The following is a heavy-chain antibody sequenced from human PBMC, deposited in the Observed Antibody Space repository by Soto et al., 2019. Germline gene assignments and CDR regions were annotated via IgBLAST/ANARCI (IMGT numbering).Heavy chain of an antibody. J-gene: IGHJ6*01. Sequence: GESLKISCKGSGYSFTSYWIGWVHQMPGKALEWMGIIYPGDSDTRYSPSFQGQVTISADKSISTAYLQWSSLKASATAMYYCARQGCSGGSCCARDTALAMDVWGQVTTVAVSS. CDR2: IYPGDSDT. CDR3: ARQGCSGGSCCARDTALAMDV. D-gene: IGHD2-15*01. V-gene: IGHV5-51*07. CDR1: GYSFTSYW.